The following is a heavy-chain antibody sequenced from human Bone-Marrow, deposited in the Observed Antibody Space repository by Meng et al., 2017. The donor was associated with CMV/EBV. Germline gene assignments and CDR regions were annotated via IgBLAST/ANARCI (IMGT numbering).Heavy chain of an antibody. CDR2: MNPYSSNT. CDR3: VGIAAARGRHRGLDY. J-gene: IGHJ4*02. V-gene: IGHV1-8*01. Sequence: ASVKVSCKASGYTFTSYDINWVRQAAGQGLEWMGWMNPYSSNTGYAQKFHGRVTMTSNSSIRTAFMELSSLRAEDTAVYYCVGIAAARGRHRGLDYWGQGTLVTVSS. D-gene: IGHD6-13*01. CDR1: GYTFTSYD.